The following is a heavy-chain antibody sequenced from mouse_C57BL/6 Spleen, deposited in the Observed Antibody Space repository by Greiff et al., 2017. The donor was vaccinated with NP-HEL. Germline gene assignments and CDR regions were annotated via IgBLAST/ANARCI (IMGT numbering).Heavy chain of an antibody. J-gene: IGHJ3*01. CDR2: ISDGGSYT. Sequence: EVKVEESGGGLVKPGGSLKLSCAASGFTFSSYAMSWVRQTPEKRLEWVATISDGGSYTYYPDNVKGRFTISRDNAKNNLYLQMSHLKSEDTAMYYCARDVWGQGTLVTVSA. CDR3: ARDV. V-gene: IGHV5-4*01. CDR1: GFTFSSYA.